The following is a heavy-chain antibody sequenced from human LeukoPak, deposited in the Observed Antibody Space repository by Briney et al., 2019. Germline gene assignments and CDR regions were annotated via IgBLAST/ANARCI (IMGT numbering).Heavy chain of an antibody. D-gene: IGHD3-10*01. CDR2: IYYSGST. Sequence: SETLSLTCTVSGGSITNYYWTWIRQPPGKGLEWIGYIYYSGSTYYNPSLKSRVTISVDTSKNQFSLKLSSVTAADTAVYYCARLSSTMVRGVWWFDPWGQGTLVTVSS. J-gene: IGHJ5*02. CDR3: ARLSSTMVRGVWWFDP. CDR1: GGSITNYY. V-gene: IGHV4-59*08.